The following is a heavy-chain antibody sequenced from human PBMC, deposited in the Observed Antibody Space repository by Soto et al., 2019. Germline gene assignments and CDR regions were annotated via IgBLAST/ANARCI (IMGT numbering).Heavy chain of an antibody. Sequence: SETLSLTCTVSGASVNTGDYYWSYIRQPPGKGLEWLGYIFYSGDTYYNPSLKSRATISLNTSRNQFSLTLTSVTDADTALYYCVGTGTTDDFWGQGTLVTVSS. J-gene: IGHJ1*01. D-gene: IGHD1-7*01. CDR2: IFYSGDT. CDR3: VGTGTTDDF. CDR1: GASVNTGDYY. V-gene: IGHV4-30-4*01.